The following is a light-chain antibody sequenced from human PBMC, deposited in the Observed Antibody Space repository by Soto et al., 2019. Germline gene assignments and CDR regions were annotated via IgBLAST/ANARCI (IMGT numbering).Light chain of an antibody. Sequence: QSALTQPASVSGSPGQSITISCTGTSSDVGVYNYVSWYQQHPGEAPKLMIYDVNDRPSGVSNRFSGSKSGNTASLTISGLQAEDEADYYCSSYRSGSTPQVVFGGGTKLTVL. CDR2: DVN. V-gene: IGLV2-14*03. CDR3: SSYRSGSTPQVV. J-gene: IGLJ2*01. CDR1: SSDVGVYNY.